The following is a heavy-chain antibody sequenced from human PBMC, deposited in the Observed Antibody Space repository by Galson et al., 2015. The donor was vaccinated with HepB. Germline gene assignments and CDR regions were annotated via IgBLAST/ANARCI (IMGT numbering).Heavy chain of an antibody. CDR3: ARETYCGGDCYLFDY. J-gene: IGHJ4*02. CDR1: GFTVSSNY. D-gene: IGHD2-21*02. Sequence: SLRLSCAASGFTVSSNYMSWVRQAPGKGLEWVSVIYSGGSTYYADSVKGRFTISRDNSKNTLYLQMNSLRAEDTAVYYCARETYCGGDCYLFDYWGQGTLVTVSS. V-gene: IGHV3-66*01. CDR2: IYSGGST.